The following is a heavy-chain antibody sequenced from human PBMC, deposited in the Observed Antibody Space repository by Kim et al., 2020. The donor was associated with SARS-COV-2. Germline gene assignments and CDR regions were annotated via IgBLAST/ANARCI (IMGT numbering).Heavy chain of an antibody. V-gene: IGHV3-23*01. D-gene: IGHD5-18*01. Sequence: GGSMRLSCAASGFTFSTYAMSWVRQAPGKGLEWVSTISNGGDNTHHADSVKGRFTISRDNSKNTLYLQMNSLRAEDTAVYYCVKDLTYNYAYWGQGTLVTVSS. J-gene: IGHJ4*02. CDR3: VKDLTYNYAY. CDR2: ISNGGDNT. CDR1: GFTFSTYA.